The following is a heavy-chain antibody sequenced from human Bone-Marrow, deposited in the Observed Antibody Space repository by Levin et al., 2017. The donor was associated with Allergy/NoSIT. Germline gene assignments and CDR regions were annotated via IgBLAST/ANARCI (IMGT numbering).Heavy chain of an antibody. Sequence: SETLSLTCTVSGGSFSSYYWTWIRQPPGKGPEWIGYIYYSGTTNYNPSLQSRVTISADTSKNQFSLNLNSVTAADTAVYYCAAVSGTLIVYWGQGTLVTVSS. CDR2: IYYSGTT. J-gene: IGHJ4*02. CDR1: GGSFSSYY. D-gene: IGHD6-19*01. V-gene: IGHV4-59*01. CDR3: AAVSGTLIVY.